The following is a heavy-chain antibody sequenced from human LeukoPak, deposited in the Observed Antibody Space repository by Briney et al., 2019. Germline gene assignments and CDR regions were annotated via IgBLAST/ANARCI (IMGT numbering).Heavy chain of an antibody. CDR1: GGTFSSYA. D-gene: IGHD6-13*01. CDR2: ISAYNGNT. J-gene: IGHJ3*02. V-gene: IGHV1-18*01. Sequence: ASVKVSCKASGGTFSSYAISWVRQAPGQGLEWMGWISAYNGNTNYAQKLQGRVTMTTDTSTSTAYMELRSLRSDDTAVYYCARQRLAAGSAFDIWGQGTMVTVSS. CDR3: ARQRLAAGSAFDI.